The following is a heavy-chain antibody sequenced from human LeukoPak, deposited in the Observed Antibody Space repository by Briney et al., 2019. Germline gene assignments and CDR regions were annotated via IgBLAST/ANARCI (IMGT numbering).Heavy chain of an antibody. CDR1: GGSISSYY. CDR2: IYYSGST. D-gene: IGHD4-17*01. Sequence: SETLSLTCTVSGGSISSYYWSWIRQPPGKGLEWIGYIYYSGSTNYNPSLKSRVTMSVDTSKNQFSLKLSSVTAADTAVYYCARHHGDYTCFDYWGQGTLVTVSS. CDR3: ARHHGDYTCFDY. V-gene: IGHV4-59*08. J-gene: IGHJ4*02.